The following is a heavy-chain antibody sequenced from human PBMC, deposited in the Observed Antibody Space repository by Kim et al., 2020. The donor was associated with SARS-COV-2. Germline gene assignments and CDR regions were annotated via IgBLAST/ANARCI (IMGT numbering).Heavy chain of an antibody. J-gene: IGHJ4*02. Sequence: SETLSLTCTVSGGSISSSSYYWGWIRQPPGKGLEWIGSIYYSGSTYHNPSLKSRVTISVDTSKNQFSLKLRSVTAADTAVYYCARRNPWGYYRSGTDYWGQGTLVTVSS. CDR3: ARRNPWGYYRSGTDY. V-gene: IGHV4-39*01. D-gene: IGHD3-10*01. CDR1: GGSISSSSYY. CDR2: IYYSGST.